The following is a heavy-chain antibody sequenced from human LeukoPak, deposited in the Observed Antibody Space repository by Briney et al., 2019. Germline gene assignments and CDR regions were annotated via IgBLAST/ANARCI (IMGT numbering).Heavy chain of an antibody. CDR1: GFTFSNAW. J-gene: IGHJ4*02. CDR2: INQGGTEK. Sequence: GGSLRLSCAASGFTFSNAWMSWVRQAPGKGLEWVANINQGGTEKYYVDSVKGRFTISRDHAKNSVYLQMNSLRAEDTAIYYCARISFARGFDYWGQGTLVTVSS. D-gene: IGHD2/OR15-2a*01. CDR3: ARISFARGFDY. V-gene: IGHV3-7*01.